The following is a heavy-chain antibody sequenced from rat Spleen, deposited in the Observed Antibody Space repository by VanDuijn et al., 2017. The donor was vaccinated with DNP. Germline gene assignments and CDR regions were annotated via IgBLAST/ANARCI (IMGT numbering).Heavy chain of an antibody. J-gene: IGHJ1*01. CDR3: ARPFYYSSYYWFFDF. Sequence: QIQLQQSGAELAKPGSSVKISCKASGYTFTNSYISWIKQTTGQGLEYIGYINTRSGGANYNEKFKDKASLTVDRSSSTAFMQLSSLTPDDSAVYFCARPFYYSSYYWFFDFWGPGTMVTVSS. CDR1: GYTFTNSY. V-gene: IGHV1-43*01. CDR2: INTRSGGA. D-gene: IGHD1-2*01.